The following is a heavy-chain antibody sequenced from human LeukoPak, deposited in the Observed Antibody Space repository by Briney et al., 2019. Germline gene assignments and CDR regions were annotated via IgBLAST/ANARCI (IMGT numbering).Heavy chain of an antibody. CDR3: ARLEQNDYGDYGGGAYFDY. J-gene: IGHJ4*02. CDR2: IYHSGST. Sequence: SETLSLTCAVSGGSISSGGYSWSWIRQPPGKGLEWIGYIYHSGSTYYNPSLKSRVTISVDRSKNQFSLKLSSVTAADTAVYYCARLEQNDYGDYGGGAYFDYWGQGTLVTVSS. V-gene: IGHV4-30-2*01. CDR1: GGSISSGGYS. D-gene: IGHD4-17*01.